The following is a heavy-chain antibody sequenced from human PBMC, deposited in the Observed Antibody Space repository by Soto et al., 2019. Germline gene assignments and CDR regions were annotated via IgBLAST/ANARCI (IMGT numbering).Heavy chain of an antibody. D-gene: IGHD5-12*01. CDR1: GYTFTRSG. Sequence: QVQLVQSGAEVKKPGASVKVSCKASGYTFTRSGISWVRQAPGQGPEWMGWISSYNGDTNYAQTFQGRVTMTTDTSTSTAYMELRSLRSYDTAVYYCAREGVAPYYYYGMDGCGQGTPVTVSS. V-gene: IGHV1-18*01. J-gene: IGHJ6*02. CDR2: ISSYNGDT. CDR3: AREGVAPYYYYGMDG.